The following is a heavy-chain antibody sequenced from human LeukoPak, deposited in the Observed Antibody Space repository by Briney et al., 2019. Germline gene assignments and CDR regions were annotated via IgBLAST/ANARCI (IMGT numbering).Heavy chain of an antibody. CDR1: GGSISSYY. CDR2: IYYSGST. V-gene: IGHV4-59*01. Sequence: SETLSLTCTVSGGSISSYYWSWVRQPPGKGLEWIGYIYYSGSTNYNPSLKSRVTISVDTSKNQFSLKLSSVTAADTAVYYCARGDYDFWSGYYTWFDYWGQGTLVTVSS. D-gene: IGHD3-3*01. J-gene: IGHJ4*02. CDR3: ARGDYDFWSGYYTWFDY.